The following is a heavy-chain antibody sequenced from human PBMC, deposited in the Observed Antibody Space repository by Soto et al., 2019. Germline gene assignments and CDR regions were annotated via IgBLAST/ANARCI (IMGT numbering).Heavy chain of an antibody. CDR2: INSDGSGT. J-gene: IGHJ4*02. V-gene: IGHV3-74*01. D-gene: IGHD3-3*01. CDR3: ARARYYDFWSGYYYFDY. Sequence: GGSLRLSCAASGFTFSSYWMHWVRQAPGKGLVWVSRINSDGSGTSYADSVKGRFTISRDNAKNTLYLQMNSLRAEDTAVYYCARARYYDFWSGYYYFDYWGQGTLVTVSS. CDR1: GFTFSSYW.